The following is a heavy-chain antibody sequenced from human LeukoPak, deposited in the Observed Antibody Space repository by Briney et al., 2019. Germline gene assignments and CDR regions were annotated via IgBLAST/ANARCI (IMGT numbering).Heavy chain of an antibody. Sequence: GGSLRLSCAASGFSFSLYSMNWVRQAPGKGLEWVSSISSSSSYIYYADSVKGRFTISRDNAKNSLYLQMNSLRAEDTAVYYCARGGNRAKYYFDYWGQGTLVTVSS. J-gene: IGHJ4*02. CDR3: ARGGNRAKYYFDY. V-gene: IGHV3-21*01. CDR2: ISSSSSYI. CDR1: GFSFSLYS. D-gene: IGHD1-14*01.